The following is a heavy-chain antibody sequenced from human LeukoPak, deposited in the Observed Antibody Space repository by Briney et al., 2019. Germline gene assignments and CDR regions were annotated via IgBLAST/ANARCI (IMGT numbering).Heavy chain of an antibody. CDR3: ARDLSGGFEY. V-gene: IGHV3-30-3*01. D-gene: IGHD3-10*01. CDR2: ISYDGTNK. Sequence: GRSLRLSCAASGFTFSSYAMHWVRQAPGKGLEWVTVISYDGTNKFYADSVKGRFTISRDSSKNTLYLQMNSLRAEDTAVYYCARDLSGGFEYWGQGTLVTVSS. J-gene: IGHJ4*02. CDR1: GFTFSSYA.